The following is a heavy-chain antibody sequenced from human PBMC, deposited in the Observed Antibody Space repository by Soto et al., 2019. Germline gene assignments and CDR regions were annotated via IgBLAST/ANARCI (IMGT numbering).Heavy chain of an antibody. J-gene: IGHJ2*01. CDR2: ISLSSANI. V-gene: IGHV3-48*01. D-gene: IGHD1-1*01. CDR1: GFSLYNYA. CDR3: VRDPSHGNEWARYVDL. Sequence: EVQLVESGGGLVQPGGSLRLSCAASGFSLYNYAMDWVRQAPGQGLEWVSYISLSSANIHYADSVRGRFTVSRDNAKNSQYLQMNSLRAEDTAVYYCVRDPSHGNEWARYVDLWGRGTLVTVSS.